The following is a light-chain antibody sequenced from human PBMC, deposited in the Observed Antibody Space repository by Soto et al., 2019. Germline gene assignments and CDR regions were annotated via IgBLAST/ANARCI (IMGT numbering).Light chain of an antibody. CDR2: GAS. J-gene: IGKJ3*01. CDR3: QQYGDSPL. CDR1: QSVRSSY. Sequence: EIVLTQSPGTLSLSPGERATLSCRASQSVRSSYLAWYQQKPGQAPRLLIYGASSRATGIPDRFSGSGSGKDFTLTISILETETFAVYYCQQYGDSPLFGPGTKVDIK. V-gene: IGKV3-20*01.